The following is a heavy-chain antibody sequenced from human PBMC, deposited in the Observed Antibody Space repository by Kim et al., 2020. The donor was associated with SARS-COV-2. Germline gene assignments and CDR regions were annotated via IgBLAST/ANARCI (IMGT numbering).Heavy chain of an antibody. CDR3: ARAGGLVPAARAPPLNYGMDV. J-gene: IGHJ6*02. Sequence: ASVKVSCKASGYTFTGYYMHWVRQAPGQGLEWMGWINPNSGGTNYAQKFQGWVTMTRDTSISTAYMELSRLRSDDTAVYYCARAGGLVPAARAPPLNYGMDVWGQGTTVTVSS. CDR1: GYTFTGYY. V-gene: IGHV1-2*04. D-gene: IGHD2-2*01. CDR2: INPNSGGT.